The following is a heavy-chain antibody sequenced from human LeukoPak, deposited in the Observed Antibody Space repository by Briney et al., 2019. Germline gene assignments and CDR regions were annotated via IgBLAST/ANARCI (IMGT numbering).Heavy chain of an antibody. V-gene: IGHV3-30*02. Sequence: PGRSLRLSCAASGFTFSSYGMHWVRQAPGKGLEWVAFIRYDGSNKYYADSVKGRFTISTDNSKNTLYLQMNTLRAEDTAVYYCAKDWRYWNDITHYYYYMDVWGKGTTVTISS. CDR1: GFTFSSYG. CDR2: IRYDGSNK. D-gene: IGHD1-1*01. J-gene: IGHJ6*03. CDR3: AKDWRYWNDITHYYYYMDV.